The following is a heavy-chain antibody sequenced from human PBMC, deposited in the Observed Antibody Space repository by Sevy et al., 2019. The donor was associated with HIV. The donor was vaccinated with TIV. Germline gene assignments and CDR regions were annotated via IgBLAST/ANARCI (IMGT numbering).Heavy chain of an antibody. V-gene: IGHV3-7*03. D-gene: IGHD2-2*01. Sequence: GGSLRLSCAASGFTFSSYWMSWVRQAPGKGLEWVANIKQDGSEKYYVDSVKGRFTISRDNAKNSLYLQMNSLRAEDTAVYYGARDPRVVPAAIMVWGLTDSVAYYMDVWGKGTTVTVSS. CDR3: ARDPRVVPAAIMVWGLTDSVAYYMDV. CDR1: GFTFSSYW. CDR2: IKQDGSEK. J-gene: IGHJ6*03.